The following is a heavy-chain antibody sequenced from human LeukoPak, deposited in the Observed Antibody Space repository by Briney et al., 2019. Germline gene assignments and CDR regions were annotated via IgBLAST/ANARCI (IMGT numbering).Heavy chain of an antibody. Sequence: ASVKVSCKASGYTFTNYYIHWVRQAPGQGLEWMGLINPGGANTNYAQNFQGRVTMTRDMSTGTVYMELSSLTSEDTAVYYCAREAITIFGLVRTQTTKGPHRFDPWGQGTLVTVSS. CDR3: AREAITIFGLVRTQTTKGPHRFDP. V-gene: IGHV1-46*01. D-gene: IGHD3-3*01. CDR1: GYTFTNYY. J-gene: IGHJ5*02. CDR2: INPGGANT.